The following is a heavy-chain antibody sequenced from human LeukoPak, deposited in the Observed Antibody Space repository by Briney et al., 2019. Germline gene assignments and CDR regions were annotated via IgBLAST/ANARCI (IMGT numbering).Heavy chain of an antibody. CDR3: ARVTCDGGDCFNWFDP. D-gene: IGHD2-21*02. V-gene: IGHV1-2*02. CDR1: GYSFNDYY. CDR2: INPKGGGI. Sequence: ASVKVSCKASGYSFNDYYIHWARQAPGQGLEWMGWINPKGGGINYAPEFQGKVTMTRDTSITTAYMELSSLRSDDTAMYYCARVTCDGGDCFNWFDPWGQGTLVTVSS. J-gene: IGHJ5*02.